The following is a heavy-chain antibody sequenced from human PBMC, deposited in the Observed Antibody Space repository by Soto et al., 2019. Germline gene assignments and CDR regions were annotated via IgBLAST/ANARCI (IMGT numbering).Heavy chain of an antibody. CDR3: ARDLAAGDL. CDR1: GYTFINYH. V-gene: IGHV1-46*01. J-gene: IGHJ5*02. D-gene: IGHD6-13*01. Sequence: ASVKGSCKASGYTFINYHIHWVRQAPGQGLEWMAIINPMGGGTNYAQEFQGRVTLTSDTSTSTVYMELSSLRFEDTALFYCARDLAAGDLWGQGTLVTVSS. CDR2: INPMGGGT.